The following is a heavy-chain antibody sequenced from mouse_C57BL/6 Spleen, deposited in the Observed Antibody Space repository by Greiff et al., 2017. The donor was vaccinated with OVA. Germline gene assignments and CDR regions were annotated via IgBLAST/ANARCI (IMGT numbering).Heavy chain of an antibody. CDR2: IHPNSGST. V-gene: IGHV1-64*01. CDR1: GYTFTSYW. J-gene: IGHJ2*01. D-gene: IGHD6-1*01. CDR3: ARTSSLPLEYFDY. Sequence: QVQLKQSGAELVKPGASVKLSCKASGYTFTSYWMHWVKQRPGQGLEWIGMIHPNSGSTNYNEKFKSKATLTVDKSSSTAYMQLSSLTSEDSAVYYCARTSSLPLEYFDYWGQGTTLTVSS.